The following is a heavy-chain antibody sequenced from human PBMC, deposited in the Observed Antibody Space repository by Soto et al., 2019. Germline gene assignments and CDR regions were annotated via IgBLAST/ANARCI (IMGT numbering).Heavy chain of an antibody. D-gene: IGHD6-13*01. CDR3: AKDISSSWGFFDY. Sequence: DVQLVESGGVVVQPGGSLRLSCAASGFTFDDYTMHWVRQAPGKGLEWVSLISWDGGSTYYADSVKGRFTISRDNSKNSLYLQMNSLRTEDTALYYCAKDISSSWGFFDYWGQGTLVTVSS. V-gene: IGHV3-43*01. CDR2: ISWDGGST. CDR1: GFTFDDYT. J-gene: IGHJ4*02.